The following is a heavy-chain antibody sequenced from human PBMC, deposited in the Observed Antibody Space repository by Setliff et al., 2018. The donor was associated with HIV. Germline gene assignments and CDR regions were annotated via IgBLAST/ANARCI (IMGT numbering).Heavy chain of an antibody. Sequence: WASVKVSCKASGYIFTNYAMQWVRQAPGQGLEWMGRINTGNGSTKYSQKFQGRVTISRDTFASTAYMYLSSLRSEDTAVYYCARPDSRWYARGRDPLYGMDVWGQGTTVTVSS. CDR2: INTGNGST. CDR1: GYIFTNYA. CDR3: ARPDSRWYARGRDPLYGMDV. J-gene: IGHJ6*02. D-gene: IGHD6-13*01. V-gene: IGHV1-3*04.